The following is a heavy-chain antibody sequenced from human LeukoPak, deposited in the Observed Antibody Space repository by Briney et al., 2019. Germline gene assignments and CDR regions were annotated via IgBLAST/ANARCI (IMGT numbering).Heavy chain of an antibody. V-gene: IGHV4-34*01. CDR1: GGSFSGYY. CDR3: ARGYGSPDYYYYYMDV. CDR2: INHSGST. J-gene: IGHJ6*03. Sequence: SSETLSLTCAVYGGSFSGYYWSWIRQPPGKGLEWIGEINHSGSTNYNPSLKSRVTISVDTSKNQFSLKLSSVTAADTAVYYCARGYGSPDYYYYYMDVWGKGTTVTVSS. D-gene: IGHD6-13*01.